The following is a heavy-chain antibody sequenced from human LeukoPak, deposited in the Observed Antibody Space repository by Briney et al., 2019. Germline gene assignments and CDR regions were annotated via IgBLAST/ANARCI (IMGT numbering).Heavy chain of an antibody. D-gene: IGHD3-3*01. CDR2: MNPNSGNT. J-gene: IGHJ4*02. CDR3: ARRGDYDFWSGYSY. V-gene: IGHV1-8*01. CDR1: GYTFTSYD. Sequence: ASVKVPCKASGYTFTSYDINWVRQATGQGLEWMGWMNPNSGNTGYAQKFQGRVTMTRNTSISTAYMELSSLRSEDTAVYYCARRGDYDFWSGYSYWGQGTLVTVSS.